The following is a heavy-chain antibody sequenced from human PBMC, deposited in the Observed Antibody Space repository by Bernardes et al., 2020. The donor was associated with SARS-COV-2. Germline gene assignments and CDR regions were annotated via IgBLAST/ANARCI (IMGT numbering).Heavy chain of an antibody. CDR2: ISYEGSKK. CDR3: AKMQAILWIRPYNSGMDV. J-gene: IGHJ6*02. CDR1: GFTFNNFG. Sequence: GGSLRLSCAASGFTFNNFGMHWVRQAPGRGLEWVAVISYEGSKKYYADSLEGQFTISKDSSKNTVYLQMNNLRTEDTAIYYCAKMQAILWIRPYNSGMDVWGQGTTVTVSS. V-gene: IGHV3-30*18. D-gene: IGHD3-3*02.